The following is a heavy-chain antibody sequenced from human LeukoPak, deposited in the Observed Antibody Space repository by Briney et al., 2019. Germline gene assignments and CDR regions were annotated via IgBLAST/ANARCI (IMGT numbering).Heavy chain of an antibody. V-gene: IGHV3-48*03. Sequence: PGGSLRLSCAVSGFPFSSYEMNWVRQAPGKGVEGVSYISSSCSTIYYADSVKGRFTISRDNAKNSLYLQMNSLRAEDTAVYYCARDVLYYYVSSGYGGDYRGQGTLVTVSS. CDR3: ARDVLYYYVSSGYGGDY. CDR1: GFPFSSYE. CDR2: ISSSCSTI. J-gene: IGHJ4*02. D-gene: IGHD3-22*01.